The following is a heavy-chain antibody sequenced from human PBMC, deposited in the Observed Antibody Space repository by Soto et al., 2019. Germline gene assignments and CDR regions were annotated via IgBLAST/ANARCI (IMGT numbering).Heavy chain of an antibody. J-gene: IGHJ4*02. D-gene: IGHD1-26*01. CDR1: GFTISHKY. CDR2: IYSGGNT. CDR3: ARLVGPTSYHFDY. V-gene: IGHV3-53*01. Sequence: HPGGSLRLSCAASGFTISHKYMSWVRQAPGKGLEWVSVIYSGGNTYYADSVKGRFIITRDIFKDTVYLQMNNLRAEDTAVYYCARLVGPTSYHFDYWGQGTLVTVSS.